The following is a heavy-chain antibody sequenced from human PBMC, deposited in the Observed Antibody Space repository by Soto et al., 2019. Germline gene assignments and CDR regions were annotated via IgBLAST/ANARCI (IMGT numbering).Heavy chain of an antibody. V-gene: IGHV3-21*01. D-gene: IGHD2-21*01. CDR3: AREVIEVTNGMDV. CDR1: GFVFSSYS. CDR2: ISASGSYT. J-gene: IGHJ6*02. Sequence: EVILVESGGGLVKPGGSLRLSCANSGFVFSSYSMNWVRQAPGKGLEWVSSISASGSYTFHADSVKGRFTISRDNANHLLYLQMSSLRADDTAVYYCAREVIEVTNGMDVWGQGTTVTVSS.